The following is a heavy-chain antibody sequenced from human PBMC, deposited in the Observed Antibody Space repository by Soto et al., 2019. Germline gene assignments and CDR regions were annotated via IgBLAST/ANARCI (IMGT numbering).Heavy chain of an antibody. Sequence: SETRSLTCAVSGGSFSWYYWSWVRQTPGKGLEWIGDINHTGGSNYNPSLKSRVMISVDTAKTQFSLNVTSVTAADTAVYYCAREVGYYSATRRNLYFDYWGPGTLVTVSS. CDR3: AREVGYYSATRRNLYFDY. CDR1: GGSFSWYY. D-gene: IGHD2-2*01. CDR2: INHTGGS. V-gene: IGHV4-34*01. J-gene: IGHJ4*02.